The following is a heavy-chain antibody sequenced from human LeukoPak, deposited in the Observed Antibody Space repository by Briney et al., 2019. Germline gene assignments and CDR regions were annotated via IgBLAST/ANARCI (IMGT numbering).Heavy chain of an antibody. Sequence: SETLSLTCAVSGDSISSHNWWSWVRQTPGKGLEWIGEVFHIGNTNYNPSLESRVTISVDKSKNHLSLKLNSVTAADTAVYFCARGPAIFYYLDYWGQGALVIVSS. J-gene: IGHJ4*02. CDR1: GDSISSHNW. V-gene: IGHV4-4*02. CDR2: VFHIGNT. CDR3: ARGPAIFYYLDY. D-gene: IGHD3-3*02.